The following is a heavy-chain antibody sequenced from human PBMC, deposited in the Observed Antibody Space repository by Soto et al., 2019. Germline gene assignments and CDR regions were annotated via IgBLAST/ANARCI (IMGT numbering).Heavy chain of an antibody. V-gene: IGHV4-34*01. CDR1: XGSFSGYY. CDR3: ARGTDYDFWSGYYFDY. CDR2: INHSGST. J-gene: IGHJ4*02. Sequence: TLSLSCAVYXGSFSGYYWSWIRQPPGKGLEWIGEINHSGSTNYNPSLKSRVTISVDTSKNQFSLKLSSVTAADTAVYYCARGTDYDFWSGYYFDYWGQGTLVTVSS. D-gene: IGHD3-3*01.